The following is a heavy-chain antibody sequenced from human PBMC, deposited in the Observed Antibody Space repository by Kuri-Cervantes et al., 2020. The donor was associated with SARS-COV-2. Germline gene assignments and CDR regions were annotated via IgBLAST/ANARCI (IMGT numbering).Heavy chain of an antibody. CDR1: GSTVANYY. CDR2: LYGGDKT. CDR3: ARDRDSNGWLGAYDI. J-gene: IGHJ3*02. Sequence: GESLKISCAGSGSTVANYYMSWVRQAPGKGLEWVSILYGGDKTDYADSVKGRFTISRDNSKNTLLLQMDSLRADDTAVYYCARDRDSNGWLGAYDIWGQGTMVTVSS. V-gene: IGHV3-53*01. D-gene: IGHD6-19*01.